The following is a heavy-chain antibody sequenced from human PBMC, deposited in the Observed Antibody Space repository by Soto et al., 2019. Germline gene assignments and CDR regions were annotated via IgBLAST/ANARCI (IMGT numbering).Heavy chain of an antibody. J-gene: IGHJ4*02. V-gene: IGHV1-18*01. D-gene: IGHD1-1*01. Sequence: QVHLVQSGAEVKKPGASVKVSCQASGYAFTTYGITWVRQAPGQGLEWMGWISAHNGNTNYAQKLERRVTVTGDTSTGTASMELRSLRSDDTAGYYWARGRYGTYWGQGALVTVSS. CDR3: ARGRYGTY. CDR2: ISAHNGNT. CDR1: GYAFTTYG.